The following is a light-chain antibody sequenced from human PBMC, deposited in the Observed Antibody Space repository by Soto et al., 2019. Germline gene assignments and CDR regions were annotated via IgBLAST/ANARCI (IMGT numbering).Light chain of an antibody. CDR1: QTVXNC. CDR2: DAS. V-gene: IGKV1-5*01. Sequence: DIRLTQSPSTLSASVGDRVTISCRASQTVXNCFGWYQQKPGKAPKVLIXDASSLESGVPSRFSGRGSGTQFTLIISSLQPDYFATYYCQQLNRYPQRTFGQGTRLEIK. CDR3: QQLNRYPQRT. J-gene: IGKJ5*01.